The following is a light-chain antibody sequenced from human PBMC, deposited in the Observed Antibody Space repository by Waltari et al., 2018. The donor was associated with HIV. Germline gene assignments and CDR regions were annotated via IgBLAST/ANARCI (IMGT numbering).Light chain of an antibody. CDR2: GAS. J-gene: IGKJ5*01. Sequence: DIQLTQSPSFLSAAVGDRVTITCRGNVAISDYLVWYQQKRGTAPKLLIYGASTRQRGVPSRVSGSGSGTDFILTINSLQPEDFGTYYCQQSETYPITFGQGTRLEIK. CDR3: QQSETYPIT. CDR1: VAISDY. V-gene: IGKV1-9*01.